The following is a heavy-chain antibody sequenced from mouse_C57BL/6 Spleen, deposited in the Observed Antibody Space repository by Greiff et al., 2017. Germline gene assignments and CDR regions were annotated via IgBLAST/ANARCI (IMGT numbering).Heavy chain of an antibody. J-gene: IGHJ2*01. Sequence: VQLQQSGAELVRPGASVTLSCKASGYTFTDYGMHWVKQTPVHGLEWIGAIDPETGGTAYNQKFKGKAILTADKSSSTAYMELRSLTSEDSAVYYCTRHDYDGYFGDWGQGTTLTVSS. CDR1: GYTFTDYG. V-gene: IGHV1-15*01. CDR2: IDPETGGT. CDR3: TRHDYDGYFGD. D-gene: IGHD2-3*01.